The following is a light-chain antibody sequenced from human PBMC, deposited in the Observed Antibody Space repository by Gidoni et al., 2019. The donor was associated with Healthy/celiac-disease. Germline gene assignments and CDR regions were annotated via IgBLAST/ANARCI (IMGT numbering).Light chain of an antibody. CDR1: QSVSSN. J-gene: IGKJ1*01. Sequence: EIVMTQSPATLPVSPGERATRSCRASQSVSSNLAWYQQKPGQAPRLLIYGASTRATGIPARFSGSGSGTEFTRTISSLQSEDFAGYYCQQDNNWPPWTFGQGTKVEIK. CDR2: GAS. CDR3: QQDNNWPPWT. V-gene: IGKV3-15*01.